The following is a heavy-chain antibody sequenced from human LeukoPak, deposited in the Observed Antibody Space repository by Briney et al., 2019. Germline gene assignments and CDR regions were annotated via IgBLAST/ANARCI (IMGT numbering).Heavy chain of an antibody. Sequence: GRSLSLSCAASGFTFSSYEMNWVRQAPGKGLEWVSYISSSGGTIYYADSVKGRFTISRDNAKNSLYLQMNSLRAEDTAVYYCAELGITMIGGVWGKGTTVTISS. D-gene: IGHD3-10*01. CDR2: ISSSGGTI. CDR3: AELGITMIGGV. V-gene: IGHV3-48*03. CDR1: GFTFSSYE. J-gene: IGHJ6*04.